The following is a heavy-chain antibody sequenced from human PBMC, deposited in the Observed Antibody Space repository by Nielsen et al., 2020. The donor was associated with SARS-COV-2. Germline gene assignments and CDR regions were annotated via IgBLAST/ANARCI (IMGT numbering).Heavy chain of an antibody. J-gene: IGHJ4*02. CDR2: IYHRGST. Sequence: SETLSLTCAVSGGSISSNNWWSWVRPPPGKGREWIGEIYHRGSTNYSPSLKTRVTISVDKSKNPFSLELRSVTAADTAVYYCARDCSCGLGSSPSYYFDYWGQGTLVTVSS. V-gene: IGHV4-4*02. CDR1: GGSISSNNW. D-gene: IGHD7-27*01. CDR3: ARDCSCGLGSSPSYYFDY.